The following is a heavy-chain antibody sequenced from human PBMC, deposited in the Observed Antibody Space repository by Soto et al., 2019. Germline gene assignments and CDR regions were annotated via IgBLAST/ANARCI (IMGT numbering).Heavy chain of an antibody. CDR1: GYPLSRYI. J-gene: IGHJ4*02. CDR3: VKGRSGYDFDY. D-gene: IGHD5-12*01. CDR2: ISGSGSGT. V-gene: IGHV3-23*01. Sequence: GCALMLSCASSGYPLSRYIMSSVRQAGGKGLEWVSAISGSGSGTYYADSVKDRFTISRDNSKNTLYVQMNSLRAEDTAEYYCVKGRSGYDFDYWGQGTLVTVCS.